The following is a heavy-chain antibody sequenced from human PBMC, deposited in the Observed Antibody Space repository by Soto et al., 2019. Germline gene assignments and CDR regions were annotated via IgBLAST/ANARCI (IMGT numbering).Heavy chain of an antibody. CDR1: IGSISSSNW. Sequence: SETLSLTCAVSIGSISSSNWWSWVRQPPGKGLEWIGEIYHSGSTNYNPSLKSRVTISVDKSKNQFSLKLSSVTAADTAVYYCASRMTTVTTTFFDYWGQGTLVTVSS. J-gene: IGHJ4*02. D-gene: IGHD4-17*01. CDR3: ASRMTTVTTTFFDY. CDR2: IYHSGST. V-gene: IGHV4-4*02.